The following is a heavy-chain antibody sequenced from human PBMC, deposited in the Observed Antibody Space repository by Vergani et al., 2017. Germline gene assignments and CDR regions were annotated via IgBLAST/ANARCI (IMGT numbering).Heavy chain of an antibody. D-gene: IGHD3-3*01. CDR1: GGTFSSYT. J-gene: IGHJ5*02. V-gene: IGHV1-69*02. Sequence: QVQLVQSGAEVKKPGSSVKVSCKASGGTFSSYTISWVRQAPGQGLEWMGRIIPILGIANYAQKFQGRVTITADKSTSAAYMELSSLRSEDTAVYYCARVLIFGDFMGWLDPWGQGTLVTVSS. CDR2: IIPILGIA. CDR3: ARVLIFGDFMGWLDP.